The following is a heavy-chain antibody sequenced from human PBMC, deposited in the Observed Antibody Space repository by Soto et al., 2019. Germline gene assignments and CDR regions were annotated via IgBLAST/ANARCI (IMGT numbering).Heavy chain of an antibody. CDR2: ISGSGGTT. D-gene: IGHD6-6*01. V-gene: IGHV3-23*01. CDR3: AKKTDSSSPWGALDI. J-gene: IGHJ3*02. CDR1: GFTFSSYA. Sequence: EVQLLESGGGLVQPGGSLRLSCAASGFTFSSYAMTWVRQAPAQGLEWVSGISGSGGTTYYADSVKVRFTISRDSSKNTLYLQMDSLRVEDTAVYYCAKKTDSSSPWGALDIWGQGTMVSVFS.